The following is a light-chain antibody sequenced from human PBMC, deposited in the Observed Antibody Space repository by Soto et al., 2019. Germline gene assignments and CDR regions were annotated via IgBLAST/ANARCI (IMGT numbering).Light chain of an antibody. CDR3: QQRHMWPIT. Sequence: EIVMTQSPATLSVSPGEIATLSCRASQSFRGLLAWYQQKPGQAPRLLIYDAYNRAPGIPPRFSGSGSGTDFTLTISSLEPEDSAVYYCQQRHMWPITFGQGTRLEI. V-gene: IGKV3-11*01. J-gene: IGKJ5*01. CDR1: QSFRGL. CDR2: DAY.